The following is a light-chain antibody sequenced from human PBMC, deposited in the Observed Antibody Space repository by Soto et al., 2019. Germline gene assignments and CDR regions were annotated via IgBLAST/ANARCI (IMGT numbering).Light chain of an antibody. Sequence: DIQMTQSPSTLSASIGDRVTITCRASQNINNWIAWYQQKPGKAPKFLIYDASTLESGVPSRFSGSGSGTDFTLTISCLQSEDFATYYCQQYYSFPFTFGPGTKVDIK. J-gene: IGKJ3*01. V-gene: IGKV1-5*01. CDR2: DAS. CDR3: QQYYSFPFT. CDR1: QNINNW.